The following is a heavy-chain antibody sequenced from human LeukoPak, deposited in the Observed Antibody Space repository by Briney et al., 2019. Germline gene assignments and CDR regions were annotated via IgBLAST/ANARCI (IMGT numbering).Heavy chain of an antibody. CDR3: AREGAIVGFDY. Sequence: SETLSLTCTVSGGSVSSSNYYWGWIRKPPGKGLEWIGSIYYSGNTYYNPSLKSRVTISVDTSKNQFSLKLSSVTAADTAVYYCAREGAIVGFDYWGQGTLVTVSS. CDR1: GGSVSSSNYY. D-gene: IGHD1-26*01. J-gene: IGHJ4*02. V-gene: IGHV4-39*07. CDR2: IYYSGNT.